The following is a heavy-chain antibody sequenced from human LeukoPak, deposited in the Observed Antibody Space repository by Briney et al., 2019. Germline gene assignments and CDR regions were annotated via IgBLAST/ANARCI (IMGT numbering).Heavy chain of an antibody. V-gene: IGHV3-23*01. CDR3: AKGRGYCTGGSCYSDY. J-gene: IGHJ4*02. D-gene: IGHD2-15*01. CDR2: ISGSDGST. Sequence: GGSLRLSCTASGFTFSNYAMSWVRQAPGKGLEWVSTISGSDGSTYYADSVKGRFTISRDNSKNTLYLQMNSLRVEDTAIYYCAKGRGYCTGGSCYSDYGGQGTLVTVSS. CDR1: GFTFSNYA.